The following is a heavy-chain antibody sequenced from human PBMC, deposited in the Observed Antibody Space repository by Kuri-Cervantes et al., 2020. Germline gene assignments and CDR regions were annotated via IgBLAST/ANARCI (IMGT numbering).Heavy chain of an antibody. CDR2: IYYKGST. D-gene: IGHD5-18*01. J-gene: IGHJ6*02. CDR3: ARDLKVQLWGGYYDYGTDV. CDR1: GGSISICGYY. Sequence: SETLSLTCTVSGGSISICGYYWSWIRQHPGKGLEWIWYIYYKGSTYYNPSLKSLVTISVYTSKNQSSLKLRSVTAADTAVYYCARDLKVQLWGGYYDYGTDVWGQGTTVTVSS. V-gene: IGHV4-31*01.